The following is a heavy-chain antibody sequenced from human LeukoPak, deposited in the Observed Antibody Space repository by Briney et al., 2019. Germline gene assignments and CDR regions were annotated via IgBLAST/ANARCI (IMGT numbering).Heavy chain of an antibody. D-gene: IGHD3-16*01. J-gene: IGHJ4*02. V-gene: IGHV3-48*04. CDR3: ARVIGSYGDSAY. CDR1: GFTFSSYS. Sequence: GGSLRLSCAASGFTFSSYSMNWLRQAPGKGLEWLSYISSTSSAIYYADSLKGRFTISRDNAKNSLYLQMNSLRAEDTAVYYYARVIGSYGDSAYWGQGTLVTVSS. CDR2: ISSTSSAI.